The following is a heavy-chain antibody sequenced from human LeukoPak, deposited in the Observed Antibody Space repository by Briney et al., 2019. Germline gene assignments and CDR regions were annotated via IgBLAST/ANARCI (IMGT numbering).Heavy chain of an antibody. J-gene: IGHJ6*02. CDR1: GYTFTSYY. V-gene: IGHV1-46*01. Sequence: ASVKVSCKASGYTFTSYYMHWVRQAPGQGLEWMGIINPSGGSTSYSHKFQVRGTMTRDTSTSTVYMEMSSLRSEDTAVYYWARDPVRSSAYGMDVWGQGTTVTVSS. CDR3: ARDPVRSSAYGMDV. CDR2: INPSGGST. D-gene: IGHD2-2*01.